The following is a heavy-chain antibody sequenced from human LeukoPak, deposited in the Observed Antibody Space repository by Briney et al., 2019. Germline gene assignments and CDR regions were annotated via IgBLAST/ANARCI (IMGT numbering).Heavy chain of an antibody. D-gene: IGHD6-13*01. CDR2: IVGSSST. V-gene: IGHV3-21*01. J-gene: IGHJ4*02. Sequence: GGSLRLSCAASGFXFSNFAITWVRQAPGKGLEWVSSIVGSSSTYYADSLKGRFTISRDNAKNSLYLQMNSLRAEDTAVYYCARIGAGSSRDYWGQGTLVTVSS. CDR3: ARIGAGSSRDY. CDR1: GFXFSNFA.